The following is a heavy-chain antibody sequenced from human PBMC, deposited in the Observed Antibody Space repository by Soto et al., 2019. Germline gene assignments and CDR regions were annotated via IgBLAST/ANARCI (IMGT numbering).Heavy chain of an antibody. J-gene: IGHJ4*02. CDR1: AFTFSSYS. V-gene: IGHV3-48*01. Sequence: GGSLRLSCAASAFTFSSYSMNWVRQAPGKGLEWVSYISSSSSTIYYADSVKGRFTISRDNAKNSLYLQMNSLRAEDTAVYYCARDLWLPLDCWGQGTLVTVSS. CDR2: ISSSSSTI. CDR3: ARDLWLPLDC. D-gene: IGHD5-12*01.